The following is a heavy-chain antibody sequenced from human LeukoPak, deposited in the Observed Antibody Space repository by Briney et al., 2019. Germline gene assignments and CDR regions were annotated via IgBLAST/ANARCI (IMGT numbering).Heavy chain of an antibody. Sequence: GGSLRLSCVASRFTFSNYWMSWVRQAPGKGLEWVSAISGSGGSTYYADSVKGRFTISRDNSKNTLYLQMNSLRAEDTAVYYCAKAYYYGSGSLPFDPWGQGTLVTVSS. CDR1: RFTFSNYW. D-gene: IGHD3-10*01. CDR3: AKAYYYGSGSLPFDP. CDR2: ISGSGGST. V-gene: IGHV3-23*01. J-gene: IGHJ5*02.